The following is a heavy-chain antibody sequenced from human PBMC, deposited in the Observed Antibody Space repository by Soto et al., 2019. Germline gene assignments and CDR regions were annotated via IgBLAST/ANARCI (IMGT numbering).Heavy chain of an antibody. CDR2: ISYDGSNK. D-gene: IGHD3-10*01. CDR3: AKDPGMVREGDACDI. J-gene: IGHJ3*02. CDR1: GFTFSSYG. Sequence: QVQLVESGGGVVQPGRSLRLSCAASGFTFSSYGMHWVRQAPGKGLEWVAVISYDGSNKYYADSVKGRFTISRDNSKNTLYLQMNSLRAEDTAVYYCAKDPGMVREGDACDIWGQGTMVTVSS. V-gene: IGHV3-30*18.